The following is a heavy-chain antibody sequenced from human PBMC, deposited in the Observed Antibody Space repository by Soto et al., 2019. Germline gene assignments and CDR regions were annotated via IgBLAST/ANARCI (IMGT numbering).Heavy chain of an antibody. V-gene: IGHV3-33*01. Sequence: GVSLRLSCAASGFTFSSYGMHWVRQAPGKGLEWVAVIWYDGSNKYYADSVKGRFTISRDNSKNTLYLQMNSLRAEDTAVYYCARDTPAPSMVREGTPLGTGMAVWGQGTTVTVSS. CDR3: ARDTPAPSMVREGTPLGTGMAV. D-gene: IGHD3-10*01. CDR1: GFTFSSYG. J-gene: IGHJ6*02. CDR2: IWYDGSNK.